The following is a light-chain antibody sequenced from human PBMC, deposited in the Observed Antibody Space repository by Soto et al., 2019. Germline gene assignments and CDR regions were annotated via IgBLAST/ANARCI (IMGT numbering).Light chain of an antibody. V-gene: IGKV3-15*01. J-gene: IGKJ1*01. CDR3: QQYNNWPGT. CDR1: QSVSSN. Sequence: EIVMTQSTATLSVSPGERATLSCRASQSVSSNLAWYQQKPGQAPRLLIYGASTRATGIPARFSGSGSGTEFTLTISSLQSEDFAVYYCQQYNNWPGTFGQ. CDR2: GAS.